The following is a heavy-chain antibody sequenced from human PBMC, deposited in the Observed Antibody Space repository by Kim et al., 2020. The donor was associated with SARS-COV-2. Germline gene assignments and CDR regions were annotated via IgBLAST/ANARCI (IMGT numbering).Heavy chain of an antibody. CDR2: K. CDR3: ARASPGLDY. Sequence: KDAADSVKGRFTISRANSKNTAYLQMTSLRAEDTAVYYCARASPGLDYWGQGTLVTVSS. J-gene: IGHJ4*02. V-gene: IGHV3-33*01.